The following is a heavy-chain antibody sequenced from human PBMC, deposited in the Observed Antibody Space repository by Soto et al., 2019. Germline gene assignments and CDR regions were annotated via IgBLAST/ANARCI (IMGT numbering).Heavy chain of an antibody. Sequence: GSLRLSCAASGFTFSSYWMSWVRQAPGKGLEWVANIKQDGSEKYYVDSVKGRFTISRDNAKNSLYLQMNSLRAEDTAVYYCARDGITMVRGYDYYYGMDVWGQGTTVTVSS. CDR1: GFTFSSYW. J-gene: IGHJ6*02. CDR3: ARDGITMVRGYDYYYGMDV. CDR2: IKQDGSEK. D-gene: IGHD3-10*01. V-gene: IGHV3-7*01.